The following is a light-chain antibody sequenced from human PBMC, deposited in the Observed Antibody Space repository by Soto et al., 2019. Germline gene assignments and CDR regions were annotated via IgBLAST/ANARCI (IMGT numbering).Light chain of an antibody. Sequence: MSQSPATLSVTTGERETLYCRASQSVSSNLAWYQQKPGQAPRLLIYGASTRATGIPARFSGSGSGTEFTLTISSLQSEDFAVYYCQQYNNWPRTFGQGTKVDVK. J-gene: IGKJ1*01. CDR3: QQYNNWPRT. CDR1: QSVSSN. CDR2: GAS. V-gene: IGKV3-15*01.